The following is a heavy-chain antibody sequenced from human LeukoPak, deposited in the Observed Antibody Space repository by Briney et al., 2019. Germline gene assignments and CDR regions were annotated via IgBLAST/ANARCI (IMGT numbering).Heavy chain of an antibody. CDR1: GFIFSSNW. D-gene: IGHD2-15*01. Sequence: PGGSLRLSCAASGFIFSSNWMHWVRQAPGKGLVWVSRINSDGSSTSYADSVKGRFTIARDNAKNTLYLQMNSLRAEDTAMYYCARGSDCSGGSCYSYWYFDLWGRGTLVTVSS. CDR3: ARGSDCSGGSCYSYWYFDL. V-gene: IGHV3-74*01. CDR2: INSDGSST. J-gene: IGHJ2*01.